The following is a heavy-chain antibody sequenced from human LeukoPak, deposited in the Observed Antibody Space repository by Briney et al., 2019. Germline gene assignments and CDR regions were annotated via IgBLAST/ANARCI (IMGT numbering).Heavy chain of an antibody. J-gene: IGHJ4*02. V-gene: IGHV3-43*02. Sequence: GGSLRLSCAASGFTFDDYAMHWVRQAPGKGLEWVSLISGDGGSTYYADSVKGRFTIPRDNSKNSLYLQMNSLRTEDTALYYCAKDTGIDYYDSSGYLLDWGQGTLVTVSS. CDR1: GFTFDDYA. D-gene: IGHD3-22*01. CDR2: ISGDGGST. CDR3: AKDTGIDYYDSSGYLLD.